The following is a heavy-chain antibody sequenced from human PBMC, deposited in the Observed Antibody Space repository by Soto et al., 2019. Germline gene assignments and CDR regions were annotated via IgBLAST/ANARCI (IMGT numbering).Heavy chain of an antibody. CDR3: AKAYFGGACYFPFDI. CDR2: ISGSGGNT. D-gene: IGHD2-21*02. J-gene: IGHJ3*02. CDR1: GFTFSSYA. Sequence: GGSLRLSCAASGFTFSSYAMSWVRQAPGKGLEWVSAISGSGGNTYYADSVKGLFTISRDNSKNTLYLQMISLRAEDTAVYYGAKAYFGGACYFPFDIWGQGTMVTVSS. V-gene: IGHV3-23*01.